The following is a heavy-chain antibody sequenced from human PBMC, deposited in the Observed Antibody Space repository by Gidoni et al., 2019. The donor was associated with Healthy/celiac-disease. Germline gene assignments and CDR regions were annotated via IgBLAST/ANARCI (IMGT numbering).Heavy chain of an antibody. CDR2: ISSSSSYT. J-gene: IGHJ6*02. Sequence: QVQLVESGGGLVKPGGSLRLSCAASGFTFSDYFMSWIRQAPGKGLVWVSDISSSSSYTNFADSVKGRFTISRNNAKNSLYLQMNSLRAEDTTVYYCARDEVVTSDYYGMDVWGQGTTVTVSS. V-gene: IGHV3-11*06. CDR3: ARDEVVTSDYYGMDV. CDR1: GFTFSDYF. D-gene: IGHD2-15*01.